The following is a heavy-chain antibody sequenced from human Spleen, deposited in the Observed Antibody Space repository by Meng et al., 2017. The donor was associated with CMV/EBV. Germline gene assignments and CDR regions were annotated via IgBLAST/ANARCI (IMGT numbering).Heavy chain of an antibody. CDR2: IRSKANSYAT. J-gene: IGHJ4*02. V-gene: IGHV3-73*01. Sequence: SGLTCSGSAMHWVRQASGKGLEWVGRIRSKANSYATAYAASVKGRFTISRDDSKNTAYLQMNSLKTEDTAVYYCTRHWDFWSGYLDYWGQGTLVTVSS. CDR3: TRHWDFWSGYLDY. D-gene: IGHD3-3*01. CDR1: GLTCSGSA.